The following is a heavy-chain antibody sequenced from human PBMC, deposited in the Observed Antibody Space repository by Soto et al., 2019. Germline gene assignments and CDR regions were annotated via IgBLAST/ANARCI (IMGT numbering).Heavy chain of an antibody. CDR3: ARSSSGFYYYYGMDV. D-gene: IGHD6-6*01. Sequence: PGESLKISCKGSGYSFTSYWISWVRQMPGKGLEWMGRIDPSDSYTNYSPSFQGHVTISADKSISTAYLQWSSLKASDTAMYYCARSSSGFYYYYGMDVWGKGTTVTVYS. J-gene: IGHJ6*04. CDR1: GYSFTSYW. CDR2: IDPSDSYT. V-gene: IGHV5-10-1*01.